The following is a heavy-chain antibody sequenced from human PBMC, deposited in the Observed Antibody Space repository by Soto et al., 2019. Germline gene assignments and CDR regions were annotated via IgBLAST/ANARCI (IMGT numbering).Heavy chain of an antibody. CDR1: GFIFSGYS. V-gene: IGHV3-48*02. CDR3: AREDILGARSFDY. CDR2: ISSLSSPR. J-gene: IGHJ4*02. D-gene: IGHD1-26*01. Sequence: VESGGGLVQTGGSLRLSCAASGFIFSGYSMNWVRQAPGKGLEWISYISSLSSPRYYAESVEGRFIISRDNAKNSLYLQMNSLRDEDTAVYFCAREDILGARSFDYWGQGTLVTVSS.